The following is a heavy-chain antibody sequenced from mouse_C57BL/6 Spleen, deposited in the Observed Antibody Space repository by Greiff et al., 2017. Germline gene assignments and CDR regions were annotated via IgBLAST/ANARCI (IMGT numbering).Heavy chain of an antibody. V-gene: IGHV1-5*01. CDR3: TRWDNVSPAGDFGD. CDR1: GYTFNSYW. D-gene: IGHD3-3*01. Sequence: VQLQQSGTVLARPGASVKMSCKTSGYTFNSYWMHWVKQRPGQGLEWIGAIYPGNSDTSYNQKFTGKAKLTAVTSASTAYMELSSLTNDASAVYYCTRWDNVSPAGDFGDWGQATTLTVAT. J-gene: IGHJ2*01. CDR2: IYPGNSDT.